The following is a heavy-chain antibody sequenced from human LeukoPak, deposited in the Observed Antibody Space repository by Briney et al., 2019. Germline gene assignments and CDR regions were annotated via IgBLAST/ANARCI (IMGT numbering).Heavy chain of an antibody. Sequence: QPGGSLRLSCAASGFTFSSYEMNWVRQAPGKGLEWVSYISSSGSTIYYADSVKGRFTISRGNAKNSLYLQMNSLRAEDTAVYYCARDPYYGDYVAWGQGTLVTVSS. CDR1: GFTFSSYE. CDR2: ISSSGSTI. V-gene: IGHV3-48*03. CDR3: ARDPYYGDYVA. D-gene: IGHD4-17*01. J-gene: IGHJ4*02.